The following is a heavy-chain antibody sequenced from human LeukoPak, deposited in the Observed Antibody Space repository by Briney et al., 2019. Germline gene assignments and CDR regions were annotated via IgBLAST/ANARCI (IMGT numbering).Heavy chain of an antibody. D-gene: IGHD6-13*01. J-gene: IGHJ4*02. CDR2: IWFDGSSK. CDR1: GFTFSTYG. Sequence: GGSLRLSCAASGFTFSTYGMHWVRQAPGKGLEWVAVIWFDGSSKYYADSVKGRFTIPRDNSKNTLYLEMNSLRAEDTAVYYCARRGGSSWYLPPSDFWGQGTLVTVSS. CDR3: ARRGGSSWYLPPSDF. V-gene: IGHV3-33*08.